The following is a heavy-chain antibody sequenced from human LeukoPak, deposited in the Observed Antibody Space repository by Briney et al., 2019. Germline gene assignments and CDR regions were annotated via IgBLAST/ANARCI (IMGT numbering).Heavy chain of an antibody. CDR1: GFMFSVFG. Sequence: PGGSLRLSCEASGFMFSVFGMHWVRQAPGKGLEWLAFIRHDGSGVDFAGSVRARFTISRDNSKNTLYLQMNSLRPQDTAVYYCAGSRVVVPAAQDYWGQGTLVTVSS. D-gene: IGHD2-2*01. CDR3: AGSRVVVPAAQDY. CDR2: IRHDGSGV. V-gene: IGHV3-30*02. J-gene: IGHJ4*02.